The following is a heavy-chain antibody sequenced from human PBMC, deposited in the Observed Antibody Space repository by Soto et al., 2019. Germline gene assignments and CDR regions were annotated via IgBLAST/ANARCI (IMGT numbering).Heavy chain of an antibody. CDR1: GASISSGGYS. Sequence: SETLSLTCTVSGASISSGGYSWSWIRQSPGKGLEWIGYIYSSGSTHYNPSLQNRVTISIDTSKNQVSLKVNSVTAADTAVYYCARDHPHSYGVYYFDYWGQGTPVTVSS. V-gene: IGHV4-61*08. CDR3: ARDHPHSYGVYYFDY. J-gene: IGHJ4*02. D-gene: IGHD5-18*01. CDR2: IYSSGST.